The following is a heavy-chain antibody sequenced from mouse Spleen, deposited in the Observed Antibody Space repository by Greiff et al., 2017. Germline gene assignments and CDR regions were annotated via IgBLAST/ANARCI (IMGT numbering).Heavy chain of an antibody. CDR2: ISSGSSTI. J-gene: IGHJ1*01. CDR1: GFTFSDYG. Sequence: EVKVLESGGGLVKPGGSLKLSCAASGFTFSDYGMHWVRQAPEKGLEWVAYISSGSSTIYYADTVKGRFTISRDNAKNTLFLQMTSLRSEDTAMYYCARGEAYWYFDVWGAGTTVTVSS. CDR3: ARGEAYWYFDV. V-gene: IGHV5-17*01.